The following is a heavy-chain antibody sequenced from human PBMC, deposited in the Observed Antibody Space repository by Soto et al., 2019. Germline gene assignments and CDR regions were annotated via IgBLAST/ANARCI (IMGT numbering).Heavy chain of an antibody. V-gene: IGHV4-59*01. CDR2: IYYSGST. J-gene: IGHJ2*01. Sequence: QVQLQESGPGLVKPSETLSLTCTVSGGSISSYYWSWIRQPPGKGLEWIGYIYYSGSTNYNPSLKSRVTISVDTSKNQFSLKLSSVTAADTAVYYCARAFDWYQGWYFVLWGRGTLVTVSS. D-gene: IGHD3-9*01. CDR3: ARAFDWYQGWYFVL. CDR1: GGSISSYY.